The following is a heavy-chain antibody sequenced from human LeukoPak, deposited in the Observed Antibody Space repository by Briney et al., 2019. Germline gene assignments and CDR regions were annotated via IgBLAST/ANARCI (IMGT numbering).Heavy chain of an antibody. V-gene: IGHV1-46*01. Sequence: GASVKVSCKASGYTFTSYYMHWVRQVPGQGLEWMGIINPSGGRTSYTQEFQGRVTMTRDTSTSTVYMELSSLRSEDTAVYYCARDGRSGSYSPYWGQGTLVTVSS. CDR3: ARDGRSGSYSPY. D-gene: IGHD1-26*01. CDR2: INPSGGRT. CDR1: GYTFTSYY. J-gene: IGHJ4*02.